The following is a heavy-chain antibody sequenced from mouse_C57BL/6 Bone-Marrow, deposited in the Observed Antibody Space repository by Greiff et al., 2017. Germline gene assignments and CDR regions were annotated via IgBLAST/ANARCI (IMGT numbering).Heavy chain of an antibody. CDR1: GYTFTDYY. V-gene: IGHV1-26*01. CDR3: ARTLAWFAY. J-gene: IGHJ3*01. Sequence: EVQLQQSGPELVKPGASVKISCKASGYTFTDYYMNWVKQSHGKSLEWIGDINPNNGGTSYNQEFKGKATLTLDKASSTASMELRSLTSEDSAVYYCARTLAWFAYWGQGTLVTVSA. CDR2: INPNNGGT.